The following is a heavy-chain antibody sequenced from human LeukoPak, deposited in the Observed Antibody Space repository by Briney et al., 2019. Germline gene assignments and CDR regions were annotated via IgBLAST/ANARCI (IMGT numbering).Heavy chain of an antibody. CDR3: VTDMPLNY. CDR2: ISSSGDNT. D-gene: IGHD2-2*01. V-gene: IGHV3-23*01. Sequence: GGSLRLSCALSGFSLTSGSTSWARQAPGKGLEWVSLISSSGDNTYYSDSVKGRFSISRDNPKNTLFLQMDSLRAKHTAIYYCVTDMPLNYWGQGILVTVSS. J-gene: IGHJ4*02. CDR1: GFSLTSGS.